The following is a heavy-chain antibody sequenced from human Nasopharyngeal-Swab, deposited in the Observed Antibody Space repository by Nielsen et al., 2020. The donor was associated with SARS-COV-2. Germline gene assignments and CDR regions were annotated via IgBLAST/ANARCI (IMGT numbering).Heavy chain of an antibody. Sequence: GESLKISCAASGFTFSSYAMSWVRQAPGKGLEWVSVIYSGGGSTYYADSVKGRFTISRDNSKNTLYLQMNSLRAEDTAVYYCAKPPGDYVWGSYYFDYWGQGTLVTVSS. CDR3: AKPPGDYVWGSYYFDY. J-gene: IGHJ4*02. D-gene: IGHD3-16*01. V-gene: IGHV3-23*03. CDR2: IYSGGGST. CDR1: GFTFSSYA.